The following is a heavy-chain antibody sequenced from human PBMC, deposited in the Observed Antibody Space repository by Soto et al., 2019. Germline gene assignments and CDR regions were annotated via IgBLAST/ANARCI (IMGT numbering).Heavy chain of an antibody. D-gene: IGHD2-15*01. V-gene: IGHV1-69*06. CDR3: ARVGEGYCSGGSCPVFDY. CDR1: GGTFSSYA. CDR2: IIPIFGTT. J-gene: IGHJ4*02. Sequence: QVQLVQSGAEVKKPGSSVKVSCKASGGTFSSYAISWVRQAPGQGLEWMGGIIPIFGTTNYAQKFQGRVTITADKSTSTAYMELSSLRSEDTAVYYCARVGEGYCSGGSCPVFDYWGQGTLVTVSS.